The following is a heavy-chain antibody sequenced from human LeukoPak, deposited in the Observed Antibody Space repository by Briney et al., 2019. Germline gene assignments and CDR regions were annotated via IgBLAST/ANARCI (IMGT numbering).Heavy chain of an antibody. D-gene: IGHD1-26*01. CDR2: IIPIFGTA. CDR1: GGTFSSYA. Sequence: GASVKVSCKASGGTFSSYAISWVRQAPGQGLEWMGGIIPIFGTANYAQKFQGRVTITADKSTSTAYMELSSLRSEDTAVYYCARGQVGATLSLFDYWGQGTLVTVSS. V-gene: IGHV1-69*06. J-gene: IGHJ4*02. CDR3: ARGQVGATLSLFDY.